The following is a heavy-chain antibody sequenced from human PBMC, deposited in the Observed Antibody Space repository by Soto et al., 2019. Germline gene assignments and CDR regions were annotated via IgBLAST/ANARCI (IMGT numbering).Heavy chain of an antibody. CDR2: IEPAGGYR. V-gene: IGHV1-3*01. CDR1: GYTPTGYS. J-gene: IGHJ4*02. Sequence: QVHFVQSGAEVAQPGASVTISCTPSGYTPTGYSIHWVRQAAGQGLEWLAWIEPAGGYRESSQKFQGRITIRKDSAANTIYRDLNSLTSEDTAVYFCTRELNGGNPFDYWGQGTLVTVS. CDR3: TRELNGGNPFDY. D-gene: IGHD2-8*01.